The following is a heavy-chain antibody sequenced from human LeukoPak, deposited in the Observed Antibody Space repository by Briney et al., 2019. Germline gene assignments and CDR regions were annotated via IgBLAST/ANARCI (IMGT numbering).Heavy chain of an antibody. Sequence: GGSLRLSCAASGFTFSDYYMSWIRQAPGKGLEWVSYISSSGSTIYYADSVKGRFTISRDNAKNSLYLQMNSLRAEDTAVYYCARKEYYYDSSGYYSGYYGTDVWGQGTTVTVSS. V-gene: IGHV3-11*01. CDR1: GFTFSDYY. CDR2: ISSSGSTI. J-gene: IGHJ6*02. D-gene: IGHD3-22*01. CDR3: ARKEYYYDSSGYYSGYYGTDV.